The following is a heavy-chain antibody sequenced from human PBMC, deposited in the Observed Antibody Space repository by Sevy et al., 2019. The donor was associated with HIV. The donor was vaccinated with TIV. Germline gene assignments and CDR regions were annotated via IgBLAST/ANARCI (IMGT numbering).Heavy chain of an antibody. V-gene: IGHV3-23*01. D-gene: IGHD2-15*01. CDR3: AEDLLAATPNYYYYGMDD. Sequence: GGSLRLSCAASGFTFSSYAMSWVRQAPGKGLEWVSAISGIGGSTYYADTVKGRFTISSDNSKNTQYLQMNSLRAKDKAVYYCAEDLLAATPNYYYYGMDDWGQGTTVTVSS. CDR1: GFTFSSYA. J-gene: IGHJ6*02. CDR2: ISGIGGST.